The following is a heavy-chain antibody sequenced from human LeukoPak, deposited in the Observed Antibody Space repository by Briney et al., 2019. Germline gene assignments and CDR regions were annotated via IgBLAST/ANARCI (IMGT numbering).Heavy chain of an antibody. D-gene: IGHD2-15*01. CDR2: IYYSGST. V-gene: IGHV4-31*03. CDR1: GGSISSGGYY. J-gene: IGHJ6*02. CDR3: QGEVAATLEGYYYGMDV. Sequence: SQTLSLTCTVSGGSISSGGYYWSWIRQHPGKGLEWIGYIYYSGSTYYNPSLKSRVTISVDTSKNQFPLKLSSVTAADTAVYYCQGEVAATLEGYYYGMDVWGQGTTVTVSS.